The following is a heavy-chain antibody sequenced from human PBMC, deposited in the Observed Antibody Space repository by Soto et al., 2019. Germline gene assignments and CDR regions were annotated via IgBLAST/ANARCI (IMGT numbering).Heavy chain of an antibody. CDR1: GYTFTSYY. D-gene: IGHD3-10*01. J-gene: IGHJ4*02. CDR2: FDPDDGET. Sequence: GASVKVSCKASGYTFTSYYMHWVRQAPGQGLEWMGSFDPDDGETIYAQKFQGRFTMTEDTSTDTAYMELSSLRSEDTAVYYCATEEYYYGSSLWGQGTLVTVSS. V-gene: IGHV1-24*01. CDR3: ATEEYYYGSSL.